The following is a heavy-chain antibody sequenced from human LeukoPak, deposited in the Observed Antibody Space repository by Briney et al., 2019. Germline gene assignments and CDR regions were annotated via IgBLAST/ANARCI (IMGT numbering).Heavy chain of an antibody. CDR3: ARLANPGYWYYYYYGMDV. D-gene: IGHD2-8*02. V-gene: IGHV4-59*01. CDR2: IYYSGST. CDR1: GGSISSYY. Sequence: SETLSLTCTVSGGSISSYYWSWIRQPPGKGLEWIGYIYYSGSTNYNPSLKSRVTISVDTSKNQFSLKLSSVTAADTAVYYCARLANPGYWYYYYYGMDVWGQGTTVTVSS. J-gene: IGHJ6*02.